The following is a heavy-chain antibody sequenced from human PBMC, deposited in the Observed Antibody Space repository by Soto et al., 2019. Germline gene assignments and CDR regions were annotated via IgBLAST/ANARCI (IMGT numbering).Heavy chain of an antibody. D-gene: IGHD6-6*01. V-gene: IGHV4-30-4*01. J-gene: IGHJ5*02. Sequence: QVQLQESGPGLVKPSQTLSLTCTVSGGSISSGDYYWSWIRQPPGKGLEWIGYIYHSGSTYYNPSLKSQVTISVDTSKTQFSLKLSSVTAADTAVYDCARERPDGARLDPWGQGTLVTVSS. CDR1: GGSISSGDYY. CDR3: ARERPDGARLDP. CDR2: IYHSGST.